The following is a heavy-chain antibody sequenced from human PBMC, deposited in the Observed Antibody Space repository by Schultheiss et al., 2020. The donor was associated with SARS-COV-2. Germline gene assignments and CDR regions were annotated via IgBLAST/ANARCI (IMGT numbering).Heavy chain of an antibody. CDR3: ARDRYYDFWSGYYPTYYYYGMDV. D-gene: IGHD3-3*01. Sequence: GESLKISCAASGFTFSSYGMHWVRQAPGKGLEWVAVISYDGSNKYYADSVKGRFTISRDNSKNTLYLQMNSLRAEDTAVYYCARDRYYDFWSGYYPTYYYYGMDVWGQGTTVTVSS. J-gene: IGHJ6*02. CDR1: GFTFSSYG. V-gene: IGHV3-30*12. CDR2: ISYDGSNK.